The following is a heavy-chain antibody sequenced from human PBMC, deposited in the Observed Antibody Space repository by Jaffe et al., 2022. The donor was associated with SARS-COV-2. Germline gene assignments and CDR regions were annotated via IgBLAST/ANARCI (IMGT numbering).Heavy chain of an antibody. CDR1: GGSIGSDNYY. J-gene: IGHJ4*02. D-gene: IGHD1-26*01. Sequence: QVQLQESGPGLVKPSQTLSLTCTVSGGSIGSDNYYWSWIRQPAGQGLEWIGRIYTTGSTGYKPSLKSRVTMSVDTSKNQISLRLSSVTAADTAVYYCARGVGTINFDYWGQGILVTVSS. CDR2: IYTTGST. CDR3: ARGVGTINFDY. V-gene: IGHV4-61*02.